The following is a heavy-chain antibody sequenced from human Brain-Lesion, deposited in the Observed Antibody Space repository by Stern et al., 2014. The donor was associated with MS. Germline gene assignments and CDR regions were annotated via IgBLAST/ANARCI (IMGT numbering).Heavy chain of an antibody. CDR3: ARGERWFDS. CDR2: VNNDGRRT. J-gene: IGHJ5*01. CDR1: GFTFSNYW. V-gene: IGHV3-74*01. Sequence: VQLVQSGGGFVQPGGSLRLSCAASGFTFSNYWMHWVRQAPGKGLVWVSSVNNDGRRTSYADSVKGRFTMSRDNAKNTLYLQMNSLRVEDTAIYYCARGERWFDSWGQGTLVTVSS.